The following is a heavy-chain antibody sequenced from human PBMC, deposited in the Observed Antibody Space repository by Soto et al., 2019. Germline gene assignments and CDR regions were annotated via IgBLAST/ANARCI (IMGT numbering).Heavy chain of an antibody. CDR1: GFTFSSYS. J-gene: IGHJ2*01. V-gene: IGHV3-48*02. CDR3: ARGNDYYDSSGYRIWYFDL. CDR2: ISSSSSTI. Sequence: EVQLVESGGGLVQPGGSLRLSCAASGFTFSSYSMNWVRQAPGKGLEWVSYISSSSSTIYYADSVKGRFTISRDNAKNSLYLQMNSLRDEDTAVYYCARGNDYYDSSGYRIWYFDLWGRGTLVTVSS. D-gene: IGHD3-22*01.